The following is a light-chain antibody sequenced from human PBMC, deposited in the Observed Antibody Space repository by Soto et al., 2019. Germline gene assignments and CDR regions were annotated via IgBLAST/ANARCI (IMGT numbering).Light chain of an antibody. V-gene: IGKV3-20*01. CDR2: GAS. CDR3: QQDDSSPPLS. J-gene: IGKJ4*01. Sequence: EIVLTQSPGTLSLSPGERATLSCRASPSVSSSYLAWYQQKPGQAPRLLIYGASSSATGIPDRFSGSGSGIDFTLTISRPAPEDFAVYYCQQDDSSPPLSLGGGTKVEIK. CDR1: PSVSSSY.